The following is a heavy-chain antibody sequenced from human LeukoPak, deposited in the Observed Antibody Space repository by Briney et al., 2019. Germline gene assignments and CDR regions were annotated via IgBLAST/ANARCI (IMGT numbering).Heavy chain of an antibody. V-gene: IGHV3-23*01. Sequence: PGGSLRLSCAASGFTFSSYAMSWVRQAPGKGLEWVSAIGGSGGSTYYTDSVKGRFTISRDNSKYKLYLQMNSLRTEDTAVYYCATDPPITVTRGGDAFDIWGQGTMVTVSS. CDR2: IGGSGGST. CDR3: ATDPPITVTRGGDAFDI. CDR1: GFTFSSYA. J-gene: IGHJ3*02. D-gene: IGHD3-3*01.